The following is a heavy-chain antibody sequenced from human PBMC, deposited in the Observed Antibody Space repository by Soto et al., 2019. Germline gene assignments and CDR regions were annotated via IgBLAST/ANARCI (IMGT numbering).Heavy chain of an antibody. CDR3: ARDSGYSYGYLPDY. V-gene: IGHV1-3*01. J-gene: IGHJ4*02. CDR1: GYTFTSYA. D-gene: IGHD5-18*01. CDR2: INAGNGNT. Sequence: ASVKVSCKASGYTFTSYAMHWVRQAPGQRLEWMGWINAGNGNTKYSQKFQGRVTITRDTSASTAYMELSSLRSEDTAVYYCARDSGYSYGYLPDYRGQGTLVTVSS.